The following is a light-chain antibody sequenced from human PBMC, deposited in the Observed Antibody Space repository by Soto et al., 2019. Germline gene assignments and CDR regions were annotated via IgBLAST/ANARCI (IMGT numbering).Light chain of an antibody. Sequence: QSVLTQPASVSGSPGQSITISCTGTSSDIGGYNYVSWYQQHPGKAPKLMIYEVSNRLSGVSNRFSGSKSGNTASLTISGLHAEDEADYYCSSYTTSSTVLFAGGTKLTVL. J-gene: IGLJ2*01. CDR1: SSDIGGYNY. V-gene: IGLV2-14*01. CDR2: EVS. CDR3: SSYTTSSTVL.